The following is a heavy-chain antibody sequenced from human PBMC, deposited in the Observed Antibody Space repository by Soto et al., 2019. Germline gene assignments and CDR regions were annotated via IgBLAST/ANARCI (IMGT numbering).Heavy chain of an antibody. CDR3: ARWHRPQDIVVVPAANLDNWFDP. Sequence: QVQLQQWGAGLLKPSETLSLTCAVYGGSFSGYYWSWIRQPPGKGLEWIGEINHSGSTNYNPSLKSRVTISVDTSKNQFSLKLSSVTAADTAVYYCARWHRPQDIVVVPAANLDNWFDPWGQGTLVTVSS. J-gene: IGHJ5*02. D-gene: IGHD2-2*01. CDR2: INHSGST. CDR1: GGSFSGYY. V-gene: IGHV4-34*01.